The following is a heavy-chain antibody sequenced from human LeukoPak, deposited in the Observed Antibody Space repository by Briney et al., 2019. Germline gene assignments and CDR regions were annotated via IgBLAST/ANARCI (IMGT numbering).Heavy chain of an antibody. J-gene: IGHJ4*02. CDR1: GFTFSSYG. D-gene: IGHD6-19*01. CDR3: AKDFVGSGWYRDFDY. CDR2: IRYDGSNK. Sequence: PGGSLRLSCAASGFTFSSYGMHWVRQAPGKGLEWVAFIRYDGSNKYYADSVKGRFTISRDNSKNTLYLQMNSLRAEDAAVYYCAKDFVGSGWYRDFDYWGQGTLVTVSS. V-gene: IGHV3-30*02.